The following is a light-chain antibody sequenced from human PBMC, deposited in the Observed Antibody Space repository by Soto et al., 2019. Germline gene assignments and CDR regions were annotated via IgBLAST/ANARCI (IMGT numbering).Light chain of an antibody. CDR1: TGAVTSSHY. V-gene: IGLV7-46*01. J-gene: IGLJ2*01. CDR3: SSYTRSSTVL. Sequence: QAVVTQEPSLTVSPGGTVTLTCGSSTGAVTSSHYTYWFQRKPGQVPRALIFHTTNTHSWTPARFSGSLLGGRAALTLSGAQPEDEAEYYCSSYTRSSTVLFGGGTKLTVL. CDR2: HTT.